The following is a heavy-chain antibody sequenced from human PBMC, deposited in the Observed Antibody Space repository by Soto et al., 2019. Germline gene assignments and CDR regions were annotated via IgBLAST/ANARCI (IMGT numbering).Heavy chain of an antibody. CDR2: IYYSGSA. D-gene: IGHD3-10*01. J-gene: IGHJ5*02. CDR3: ATASGSTRRNRCFDP. V-gene: IGHV4-30-4*01. CDR1: GGSISSGDYY. Sequence: PSETLSLTCTVSGGSISSGDYYWSCIRQPPGKGLEWIGNIYYSGSAYYNPSLKSRVTISVDTSRNQFSLELSSAAAADTAVYYCATASGSTRRNRCFDPWGQGTLVTVSS.